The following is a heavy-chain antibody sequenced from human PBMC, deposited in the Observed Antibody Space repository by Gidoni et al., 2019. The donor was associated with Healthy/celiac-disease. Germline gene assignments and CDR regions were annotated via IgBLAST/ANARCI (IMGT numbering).Heavy chain of an antibody. J-gene: IGHJ3*02. CDR1: GYTFTSYG. V-gene: IGHV1-18*01. Sequence: QVQLVQSGAEVKKPGASVKVSCKASGYTFTSYGISWVRQAPGQGIEWMGWISAYNGNTNYAQKLQGRVTMTTDTSTSTAYMELRSLRSDDTAVYYCARDGVLRFLEWTYDAFDIWGQGTMVTVSS. D-gene: IGHD3-3*01. CDR2: ISAYNGNT. CDR3: ARDGVLRFLEWTYDAFDI.